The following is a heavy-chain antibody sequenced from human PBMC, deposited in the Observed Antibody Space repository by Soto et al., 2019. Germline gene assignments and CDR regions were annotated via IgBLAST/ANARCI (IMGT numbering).Heavy chain of an antibody. D-gene: IGHD6-19*01. CDR2: IHYSGST. Sequence: TSETLSLTCTVSGGSISSYYWSWIRQPPGKGLEWIGYIHYSGSTNYNPSLKSRVTISVDTSKNQFSLKLSSVTAADTAVYYCAGSIAVTPRGLYNWFDPWGQGTLVTVSS. CDR1: GGSISSYY. J-gene: IGHJ5*02. V-gene: IGHV4-59*08. CDR3: AGSIAVTPRGLYNWFDP.